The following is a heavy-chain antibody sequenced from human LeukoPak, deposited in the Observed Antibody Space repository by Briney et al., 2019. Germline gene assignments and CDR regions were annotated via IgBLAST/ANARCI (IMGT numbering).Heavy chain of an antibody. D-gene: IGHD3-10*01. J-gene: IGHJ4*02. CDR1: GFTFSNAW. Sequence: NAGGSLRLSCAASGFTFSNAWMNWVRQAPGKGLEWVGRFKSKSDGRETDYAAPVKGRFTISRDDSKSTLYLLMNSLKAEDTAVYYCTTGGVRGFIITGPDYWGQGTLVTVSS. V-gene: IGHV3-15*01. CDR3: TTGGVRGFIITGPDY. CDR2: FKSKSDGRET.